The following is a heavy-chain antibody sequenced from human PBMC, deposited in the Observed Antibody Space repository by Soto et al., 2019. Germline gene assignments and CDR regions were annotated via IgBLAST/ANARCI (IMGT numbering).Heavy chain of an antibody. CDR3: ARSSLYGMDV. V-gene: IGHV4-30-4*01. J-gene: IGHJ6*02. Sequence: KTSETLSLTCSVSGGSISSGYYYWSWIRQPPGKGLEWIGNIYYSGNTYYNPSLKSRLIISIDTSKSQFSLKVGSVTAADTAVYYCARSSLYGMDVWGQGTTVTVSS. CDR2: IYYSGNT. CDR1: GGSISSGYYY.